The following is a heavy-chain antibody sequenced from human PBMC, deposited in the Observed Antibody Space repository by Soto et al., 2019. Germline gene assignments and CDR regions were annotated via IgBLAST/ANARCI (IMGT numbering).Heavy chain of an antibody. CDR3: ARVGPTGWFDP. CDR2: INTKTGGT. Sequence: QVHLVQSGAEVKKPGASVKVSCKASGYSFTDYYMHWVRQAPGQGLEWMGWINTKTGGTNYAQRVQGRVTINGDTSINTAYMELSRLRSDDTAVYYCARVGPTGWFDPWGQGTVVTVSS. J-gene: IGHJ5*02. CDR1: GYSFTDYY. V-gene: IGHV1-2*02.